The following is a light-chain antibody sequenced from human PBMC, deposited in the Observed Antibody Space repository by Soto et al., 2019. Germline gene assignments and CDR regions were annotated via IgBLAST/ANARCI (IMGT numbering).Light chain of an antibody. CDR2: GAS. J-gene: IGKJ5*01. Sequence: EIVMTQSPCTLSVYPVEGSTLSCRASQTITSSLAWYQQKPGQAPRLLIYGASTRATGIPDRFSGSGSGTDFTLTISRLEPEDFAVYYCQQYGSSPITFGQGTRLEIK. CDR1: QTITSS. CDR3: QQYGSSPIT. V-gene: IGKV3-20*01.